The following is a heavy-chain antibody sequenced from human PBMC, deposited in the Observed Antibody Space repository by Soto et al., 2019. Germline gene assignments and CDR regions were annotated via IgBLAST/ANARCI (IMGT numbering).Heavy chain of an antibody. J-gene: IGHJ4*02. CDR3: ARERYSSGWNAFDY. D-gene: IGHD6-19*01. CDR1: GGTFSSYA. CDR2: IIPIFGTA. Sequence: GASVKVSCKASGGTFSSYAISWVRQAPGQGLEWMGGIIPIFGTANYAQKFQGRVTITADKSTSTAYMELSSLRSEDTAVYYCARERYSSGWNAFDYWGQGTLVTVSS. V-gene: IGHV1-69*06.